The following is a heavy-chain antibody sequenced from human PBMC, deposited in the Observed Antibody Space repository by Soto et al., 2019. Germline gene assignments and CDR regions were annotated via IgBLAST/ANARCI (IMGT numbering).Heavy chain of an antibody. CDR1: GFIFSSYA. Sequence: QVQLVESGGGVVQPGRSLRLSCAASGFIFSSYAIHWVRQAPGKGLEWVAGISYDGSNKHYADSVKGRFTISRDNSKNTLYVQMSSLRAEDTAVYYCARSPSIVLVVATAHGLVDYWGQGTLVTVSS. J-gene: IGHJ4*02. D-gene: IGHD2-15*01. V-gene: IGHV3-30-3*01. CDR2: ISYDGSNK. CDR3: ARSPSIVLVVATAHGLVDY.